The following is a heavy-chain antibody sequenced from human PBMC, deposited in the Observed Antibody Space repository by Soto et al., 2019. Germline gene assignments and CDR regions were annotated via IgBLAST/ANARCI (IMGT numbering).Heavy chain of an antibody. Sequence: EVQLLESGGGLVQPGGSLRLSCAASGFTFSSYAMSWVRQAPGKGVEWVLAISGSGRSTYYADSVKGRFTSSRDNSKNTLYLQMNSLRAEDTAVYYCAKDGAGYRYSSSWYYFHYWGQGTLVTVSS. CDR3: AKDGAGYRYSSSWYYFHY. V-gene: IGHV3-23*01. CDR2: ISGSGRST. D-gene: IGHD6-13*01. J-gene: IGHJ4*02. CDR1: GFTFSSYA.